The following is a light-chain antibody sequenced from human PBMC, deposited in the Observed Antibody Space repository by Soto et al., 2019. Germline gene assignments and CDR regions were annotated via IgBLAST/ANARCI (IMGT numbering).Light chain of an antibody. J-gene: IGKJ1*01. CDR3: QHYGSTSWS. CDR2: RAS. CDR1: ESVSSTA. V-gene: IGKV3-20*01. Sequence: EVVLTQSPGTLSLSPGERATLSCRASESVSSTALAWYQQRPGQAHRLLIYRASTRATDIPDRIIGSGSGTYITLSVSRLEPADFAVYYCQHYGSTSWSFDKGNKVYIK.